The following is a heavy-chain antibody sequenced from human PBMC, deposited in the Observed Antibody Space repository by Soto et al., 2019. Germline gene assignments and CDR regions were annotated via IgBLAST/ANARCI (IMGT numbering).Heavy chain of an antibody. CDR2: IIPFFGTA. CDR3: AREYSGYDYADY. CDR1: GGTFSSYA. V-gene: IGHV1-69*13. D-gene: IGHD5-12*01. Sequence: GASVKVSCEASGGTFSSYAISWVRQAPGQGLEWMGGIIPFFGTANYAQKFQGRVTITADESTSTAYMELSSLRAEDTAVYYCAREYSGYDYADYWGQGTLVTVSS. J-gene: IGHJ4*02.